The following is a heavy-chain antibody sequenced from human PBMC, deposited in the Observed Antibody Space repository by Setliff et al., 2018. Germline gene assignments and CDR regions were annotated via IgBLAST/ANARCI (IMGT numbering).Heavy chain of an antibody. CDR1: GYTFTSYG. J-gene: IGHJ6*03. V-gene: IGHV1-18*01. D-gene: IGHD1-26*01. CDR2: ISAYNGNT. Sequence: ASVKVSCKASGYTFTSYGISWVRQAPGQGLEWMGWISAYNGNTNYAQKLQGRVTMTTDTSTSTAYMELRSLRSDDTAVYYCARLPLPAAWELLDIRYYDYYMDVWGKGTTVTVSS. CDR3: ARLPLPAAWELLDIRYYDYYMDV.